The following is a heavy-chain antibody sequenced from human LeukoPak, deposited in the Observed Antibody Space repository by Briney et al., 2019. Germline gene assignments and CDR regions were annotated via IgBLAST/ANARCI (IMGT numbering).Heavy chain of an antibody. J-gene: IGHJ4*02. CDR3: AIYCSSTSCYKIGDY. D-gene: IGHD2-2*02. V-gene: IGHV1-2*02. CDR1: GYTFTGYY. CDR2: INPNSGGT. Sequence: ASVKVSCKASGYTFTGYYMHWVRQAPGQGLEWMGWINPNSGGTNYAQKFQGRVTMTRDTSISTAYMELSRLRSEDTAVYYCAIYCSSTSCYKIGDYWGQGTLVTVSS.